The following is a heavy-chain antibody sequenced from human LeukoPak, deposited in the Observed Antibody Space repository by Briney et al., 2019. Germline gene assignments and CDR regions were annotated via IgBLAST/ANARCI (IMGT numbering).Heavy chain of an antibody. J-gene: IGHJ4*02. Sequence: SETLSLTCSVSGGSISSGSISSSGHYWSWIRQHPRKGLEWIGFIYYSGSTNYNPSLKSRVTISIDTSKNQFSLELSSVTAADTAVYYCARTSPVIPFDYWGQGTLVTVSS. CDR1: GGSISSGSISSSGHY. CDR3: ARTSPVIPFDY. CDR2: IYYSGST. D-gene: IGHD2-21*01. V-gene: IGHV4-31*03.